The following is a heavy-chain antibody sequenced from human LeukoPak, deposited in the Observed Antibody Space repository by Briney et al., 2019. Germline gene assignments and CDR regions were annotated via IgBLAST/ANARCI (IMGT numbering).Heavy chain of an antibody. Sequence: GASLRLSCAASGFTFSSYAMHWVRQAPGKGLEWVAVISYDGSNKYYADSVKGRFTISRDNSKNTLYLQMNSLRAEDTAVYYCARDHFDYWGQGTLVTVSS. V-gene: IGHV3-30*04. CDR1: GFTFSSYA. CDR2: ISYDGSNK. J-gene: IGHJ4*02. CDR3: ARDHFDY.